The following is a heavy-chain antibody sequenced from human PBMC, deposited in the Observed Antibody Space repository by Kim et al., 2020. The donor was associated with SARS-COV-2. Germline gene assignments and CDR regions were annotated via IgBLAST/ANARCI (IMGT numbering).Heavy chain of an antibody. D-gene: IGHD3-10*01. CDR1: GGSFSGYY. Sequence: SETLSLTCAVYGGSFSGYYWSWIRQPPGKGLEWIGEINHSGSTNYNPSLKSRVTISVDTSKNQFSLKLSSVTAADTAVYYCARGHLGSAFYFDYWGQGTLVTVSS. J-gene: IGHJ4*02. CDR2: INHSGST. CDR3: ARGHLGSAFYFDY. V-gene: IGHV4-34*01.